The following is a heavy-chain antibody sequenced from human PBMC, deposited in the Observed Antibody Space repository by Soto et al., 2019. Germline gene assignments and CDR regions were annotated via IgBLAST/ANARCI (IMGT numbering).Heavy chain of an antibody. Sequence: GESLKISCKGSGYSFNTYWIAWVRQMPGKGLEWMGIIYPGDSDTRYSPSFQGQVAISADKSTSTAYLQWSSLKASDTAMYYCARTESHDILTGYYYWGQGALVTVSS. CDR1: GYSFNTYW. J-gene: IGHJ4*02. CDR2: IYPGDSDT. V-gene: IGHV5-51*01. D-gene: IGHD3-9*01. CDR3: ARTESHDILTGYYY.